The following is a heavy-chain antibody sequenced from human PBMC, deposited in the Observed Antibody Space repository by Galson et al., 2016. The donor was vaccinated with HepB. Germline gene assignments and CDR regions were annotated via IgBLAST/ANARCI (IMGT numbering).Heavy chain of an antibody. D-gene: IGHD3-10*01. CDR3: AKNGAGTFSGSGSEYGMDV. V-gene: IGHV3-23*01. Sequence: SLRLSCAASGFTFSIYAMNWVRQVPGKGLEWVSLISGTSGRTYYADSVKGRFSISRDNSKNTVYLQMNSLRAEDTAVYYCAKNGAGTFSGSGSEYGMDVWGQGTTVIVSS. CDR2: ISGTSGRT. CDR1: GFTFSIYA. J-gene: IGHJ6*02.